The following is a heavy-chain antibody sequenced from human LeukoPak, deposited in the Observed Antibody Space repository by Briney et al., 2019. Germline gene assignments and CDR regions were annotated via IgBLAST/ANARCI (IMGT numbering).Heavy chain of an antibody. D-gene: IGHD2-15*01. J-gene: IGHJ4*02. V-gene: IGHV5-51*01. CDR3: ARQAPSVVVAATGDFDY. CDR1: GYSFTSYW. Sequence: GESLKISCKGSGYSFTSYWIGWVRQMPGKGLEWMGIIYPGDSDTRYRPSFEGQVTISAGKSISTAYLQWSSLKASDTAMYYCARQAPSVVVAATGDFDYWGQGTLVTVSS. CDR2: IYPGDSDT.